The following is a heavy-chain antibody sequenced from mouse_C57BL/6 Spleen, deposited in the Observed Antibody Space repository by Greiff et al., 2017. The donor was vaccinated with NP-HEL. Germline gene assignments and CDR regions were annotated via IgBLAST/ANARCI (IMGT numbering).Heavy chain of an antibody. CDR3: ARGSTTVVAFDY. Sequence: QVQLQQPGAELVRPGSSVKLSCKASGYTFTSYWMHWVKQRPIQGLEWIGNIDPSDSETHYNQKFKDKATLTVDKSSSTAYMQLSSLTSEDSAVYYCARGSTTVVAFDYWGQGTTLTVSS. D-gene: IGHD1-1*01. J-gene: IGHJ2*01. V-gene: IGHV1-52*01. CDR2: IDPSDSET. CDR1: GYTFTSYW.